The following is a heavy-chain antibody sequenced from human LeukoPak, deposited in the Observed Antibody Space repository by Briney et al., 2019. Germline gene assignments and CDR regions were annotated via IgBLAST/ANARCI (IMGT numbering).Heavy chain of an antibody. D-gene: IGHD2/OR15-2a*01. J-gene: IGHJ6*02. CDR3: TTDGLSYGMDV. Sequence: GGSLRLSCAASGFTFNTYAMSWVRQAPGKGLEWVGRIKSKTDGGTTDYAAPVKGRFTISRDDSKNTLYLQMNSLKTEDTAVYYCTTDGLSYGMDVWGQGTTVTVSS. CDR1: GFTFNTYA. V-gene: IGHV3-15*01. CDR2: IKSKTDGGTT.